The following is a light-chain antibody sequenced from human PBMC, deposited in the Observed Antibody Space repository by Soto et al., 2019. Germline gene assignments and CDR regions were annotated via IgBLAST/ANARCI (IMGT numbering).Light chain of an antibody. CDR2: EAS. CDR1: QDIGYR. V-gene: IGKV1-17*01. CDR3: LQPSDYPFP. J-gene: IGKJ3*01. Sequence: DVRMTQSPSSLSASVGDRVTITCRASQDIGYRLGWYQQKPGKVPKCLIYEASTLQGGVPSRFSGAGSGTDFTRTISGLQPEDFATYYCLQPSDYPFPFGLGTKVAI.